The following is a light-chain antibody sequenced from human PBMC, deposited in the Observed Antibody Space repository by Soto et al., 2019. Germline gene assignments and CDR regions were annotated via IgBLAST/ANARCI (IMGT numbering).Light chain of an antibody. V-gene: IGLV2-23*03. CDR1: SSDIGNSYL. Sequence: QSALTQPASVSGSPGQSITFSCTGTSSDIGNSYLVSWYQHHPGKAPKLLIYEGSKRPSGVSHRFSGSKSATTASLTISGLQAEDEADYYCCSYAGSSNFVVFGGGTKLTVL. J-gene: IGLJ2*01. CDR3: CSYAGSSNFVV. CDR2: EGS.